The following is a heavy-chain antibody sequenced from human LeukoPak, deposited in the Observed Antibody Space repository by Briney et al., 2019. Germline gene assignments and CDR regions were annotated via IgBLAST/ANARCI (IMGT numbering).Heavy chain of an antibody. J-gene: IGHJ6*02. D-gene: IGHD6-13*01. CDR1: GFTFSSYG. V-gene: IGHV3-30*18. CDR2: ISYDGSNK. Sequence: GRSLRLSCAASGFTFSSYGMHWVRQAPGKGLEWVAVISYDGSNKYYVDSVKGRFTISRDNSKNTLYLQMNSLRAEDTAVYYCAKDRAVSSWGSLYYYYCGMDVWGQGTTVTVSS. CDR3: AKDRAVSSWGSLYYYYCGMDV.